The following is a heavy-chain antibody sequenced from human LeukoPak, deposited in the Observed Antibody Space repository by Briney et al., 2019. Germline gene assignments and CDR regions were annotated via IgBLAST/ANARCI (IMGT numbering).Heavy chain of an antibody. V-gene: IGHV4-4*02. CDR2: IYHSGST. D-gene: IGHD2-15*01. Sequence: SGTLSLTCAVSGGSISSSNWWRWVRQPPGKVLELIGEIYHSGSTNYNPSLKSRVTISVDKSKNQFSLKLSSVTAEDTAVYYCARAVCSGGSCYGNYYYYGMDVWGKGDTVTVSS. CDR3: ARAVCSGGSCYGNYYYYGMDV. CDR1: GGSISSSNW. J-gene: IGHJ6*04.